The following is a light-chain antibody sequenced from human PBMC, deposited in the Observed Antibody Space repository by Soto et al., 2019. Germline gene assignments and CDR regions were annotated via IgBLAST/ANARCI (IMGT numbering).Light chain of an antibody. CDR3: CSYAGSYKGYV. CDR2: DVS. V-gene: IGLV2-11*01. J-gene: IGLJ1*01. CDR1: SSDVGGYNY. Sequence: QSALTQPRSVSGSPGQSVTISCTGTSSDVGGYNYVSWYQQHPGKAPKLMIYDVSKRPSGVPDRFSGSKSGNTASLTISGLQAEDEADYYCCSYAGSYKGYVFGTGTMVTVL.